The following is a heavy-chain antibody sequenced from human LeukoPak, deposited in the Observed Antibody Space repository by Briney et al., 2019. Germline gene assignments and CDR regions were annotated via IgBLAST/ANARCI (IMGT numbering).Heavy chain of an antibody. CDR2: ISSSSSYI. D-gene: IGHD6-13*01. J-gene: IGHJ3*02. CDR3: ASVIAAAGNHDAFDI. Sequence: PGGSLRLSCAASGFTFSSYSMNWVRQAPGKGLEWVSSISSSSSYIYYADSVKGRFTISRDNAKKSLYLQMNSLRAEDTAVYYCASVIAAAGNHDAFDIWGQGTMVTVSS. CDR1: GFTFSSYS. V-gene: IGHV3-21*01.